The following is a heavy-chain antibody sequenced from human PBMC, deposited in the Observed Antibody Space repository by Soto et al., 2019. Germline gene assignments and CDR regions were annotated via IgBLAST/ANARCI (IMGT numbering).Heavy chain of an antibody. CDR2: IFHTGTT. CDR1: GGSISSSDYF. D-gene: IGHD5-18*01. Sequence: SEKLSLTYTVSGGSISSSDYFWTWIRQPPGKGLEWMGYIFHTGTTYSNPSLKSRLIMSIDTSKNQFSLRLTSVTAADSAVYYCVRDRGYRHGVDIDLCGQG. CDR3: VRDRGYRHGVDIDL. J-gene: IGHJ3*01. V-gene: IGHV4-30-4*01.